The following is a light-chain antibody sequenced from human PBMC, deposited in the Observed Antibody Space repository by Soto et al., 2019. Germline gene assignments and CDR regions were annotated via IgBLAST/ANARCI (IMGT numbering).Light chain of an antibody. Sequence: EIVMTQSPATLSVSPGERATLSCRASQSVSSNLAWYQQKPGQAPRLLIYGASTRATGLPARFSGSVSGTEFTLTISSLQSEDFAVYYCQQYNNWPYTFGQGTKLEIK. J-gene: IGKJ2*01. V-gene: IGKV3-15*01. CDR3: QQYNNWPYT. CDR2: GAS. CDR1: QSVSSN.